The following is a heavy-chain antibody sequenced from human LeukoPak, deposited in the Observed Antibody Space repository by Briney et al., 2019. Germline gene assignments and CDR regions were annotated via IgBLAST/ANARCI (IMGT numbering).Heavy chain of an antibody. J-gene: IGHJ4*02. CDR3: AKDMGPRRYDFWSGYWSFDY. CDR1: GFTFSNYD. Sequence: PGGSLRLSCAASGFTFSNYDMNWVRQAPGKGREWISFIKSNGRDIYCADSVKGRFTISRDNAKNSLYLQMNSLRAEDTALYYCAKDMGPRRYDFWSGYWSFDYWGQGTLVTVSS. V-gene: IGHV3-21*04. D-gene: IGHD3-3*01. CDR2: IKSNGRDI.